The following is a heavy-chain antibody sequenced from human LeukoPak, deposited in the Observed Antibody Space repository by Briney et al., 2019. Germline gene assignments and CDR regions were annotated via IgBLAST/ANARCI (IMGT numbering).Heavy chain of an antibody. CDR2: IYYSGST. CDR3: ASGDGGKASRYYFDY. V-gene: IGHV4-61*08. Sequence: SETLSLTCTVSGGSISSGGYYWSWIRQPPGKGLEWIGYIYYSGSTNYNPSLKSRVTISVDTSKNQFSLILSSVTAADTAVYYCASGDGGKASRYYFDYWGQGTLVTVSS. CDR1: GGSISSGGYY. J-gene: IGHJ4*02. D-gene: IGHD4-23*01.